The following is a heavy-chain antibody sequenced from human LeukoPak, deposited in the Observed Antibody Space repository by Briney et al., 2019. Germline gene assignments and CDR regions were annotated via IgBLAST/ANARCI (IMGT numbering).Heavy chain of an antibody. CDR2: ISAYNGDT. Sequence: GDSVKVSCKASGYIFGKHGISWVRQAPGQGLEWMGWISAYNGDTNQAQKFQGRLTTTKDTSTSTAYMELRSLRSDDTAVYYCARDPSNSSGWRTWFDPWGQGTLVTVSP. CDR3: ARDPSNSSGWRTWFDP. V-gene: IGHV1-18*01. D-gene: IGHD6-19*01. CDR1: GYIFGKHG. J-gene: IGHJ5*02.